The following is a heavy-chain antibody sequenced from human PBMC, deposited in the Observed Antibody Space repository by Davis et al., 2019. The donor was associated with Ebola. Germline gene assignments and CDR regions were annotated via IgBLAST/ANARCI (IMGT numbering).Heavy chain of an antibody. J-gene: IGHJ6*02. D-gene: IGHD6-6*01. CDR1: GFTFDDYA. CDR2: ISWNSGVI. CDR3: AKSISSSGTFSGMDV. Sequence: SLKISCAASGFTFDDYAMHWVRQIPGKGLEWVSGISWNSGVIGYADSVKGRFTISRDNAKNSLYLQMDSLGPEDTALYYCAKSISSSGTFSGMDVWGQGTTVSVSS. V-gene: IGHV3-9*01.